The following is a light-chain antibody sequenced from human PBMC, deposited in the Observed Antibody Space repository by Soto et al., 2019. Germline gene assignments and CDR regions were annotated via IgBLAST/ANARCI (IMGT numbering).Light chain of an antibody. CDR2: EVS. V-gene: IGLV2-14*01. J-gene: IGLJ1*01. CDR1: SSDVGAYNY. Sequence: QSALTQPASVSGSPGQSITISCTGTSSDVGAYNYVSWYQQHPGKAPKLMIYEVSNRPSGVSHRFSGSKSDNTASLTISGLQTDDEADYYCSSYTSSRPLVFGTGTKVTVL. CDR3: SSYTSSRPLV.